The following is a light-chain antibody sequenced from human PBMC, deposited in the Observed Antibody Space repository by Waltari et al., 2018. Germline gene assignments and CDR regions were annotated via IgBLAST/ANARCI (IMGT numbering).Light chain of an antibody. CDR1: QSISSY. CDR3: QQRSTWPPYT. CDR2: DAS. V-gene: IGKV3-11*01. Sequence: EIVLTQSPATLSLSPGEGATLSCRASQSISSYLAWYQQKRGQAPRLLIYDASNRATGIPARFSGSGSGTDFTRTISNVEPEDFAVYYCQQRSTWPPYTFGQGTKLEIK. J-gene: IGKJ2*01.